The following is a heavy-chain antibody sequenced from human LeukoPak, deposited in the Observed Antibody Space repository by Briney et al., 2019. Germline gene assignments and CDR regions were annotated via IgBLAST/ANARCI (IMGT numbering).Heavy chain of an antibody. CDR1: GGTFSSYA. Sequence: SVKDSCKASGGTFSSYAISWVRQAPGQGLEWMGVIIPIFGTANYAQKFQGRVTITTDESTSTAYMELSSLRSEDTAVYYCARSGSGSYYMGDYFDYWGQGTLVTVSS. J-gene: IGHJ4*02. CDR3: ARSGSGSYYMGDYFDY. D-gene: IGHD3-10*01. V-gene: IGHV1-69*05. CDR2: IIPIFGTA.